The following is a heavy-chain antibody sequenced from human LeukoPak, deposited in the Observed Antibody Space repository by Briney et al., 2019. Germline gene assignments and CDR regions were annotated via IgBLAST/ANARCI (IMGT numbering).Heavy chain of an antibody. V-gene: IGHV3-11*01. D-gene: IGHD5-12*01. Sequence: PGGSLRLSCAASGFTFSDYYMSWIRQAPGKGLEWVAYITSSGDDIYYADSVKGRFTISRDNAKNALFLRMSSLRVEGTATYYCASDIVATSGDFWGQGTLVSVSS. J-gene: IGHJ4*02. CDR3: ASDIVATSGDF. CDR2: ITSSGDDI. CDR1: GFTFSDYY.